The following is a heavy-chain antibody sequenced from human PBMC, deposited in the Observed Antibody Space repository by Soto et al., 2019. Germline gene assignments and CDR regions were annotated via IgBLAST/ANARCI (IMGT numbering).Heavy chain of an antibody. J-gene: IGHJ5*02. CDR3: ARKILYYYDTSGSLSFDP. CDR1: GGSISSGGSS. V-gene: IGHV4-31*03. D-gene: IGHD3-22*01. CDR2: IYYGGST. Sequence: QVQLQESGPGLVKPSQTLSLTCTVSGGSISSGGSSWTWIRQHPGKGLEWIGYIYYGGSTYYNPSLKSRVTLTMDTSKNQFSLELSSVTAADTAVYYCARKILYYYDTSGSLSFDPWGQGTLVTVSS.